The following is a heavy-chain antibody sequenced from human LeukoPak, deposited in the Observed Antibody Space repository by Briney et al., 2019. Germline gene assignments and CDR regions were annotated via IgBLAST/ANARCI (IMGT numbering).Heavy chain of an antibody. CDR2: IIPIFRTT. CDR1: GGTFSNYA. V-gene: IGHV1-69*05. J-gene: IGHJ5*01. CDR3: AKDDGSATMGFDS. D-gene: IGHD1-26*01. Sequence: SVKVSCKASGGTFSNYAFIWVRQAPGQGLEWMGGIIPIFRTTNYAEQFQGRVTITTDESTNTAYLDLNSLRSEDTAVYYSAKDDGSATMGFDSWGQGTLVSVSS.